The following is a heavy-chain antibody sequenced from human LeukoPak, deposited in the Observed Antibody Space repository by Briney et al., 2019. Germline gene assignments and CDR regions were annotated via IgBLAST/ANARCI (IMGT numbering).Heavy chain of an antibody. J-gene: IGHJ5*02. V-gene: IGHV3-30*04. CDR2: ISYDGSNK. CDR1: GFTFSSYA. Sequence: PGGSLRLSCAASGFTFSSYAMHWVRQAPGKGLEWVVVISYDGSNKYYADSVKGRFTISRDNSKNTLYLQMNSLRAEDTAVYYCARSGARITMVRAPFDPWGQGTLVTVSS. CDR3: ARSGARITMVRAPFDP. D-gene: IGHD3-10*01.